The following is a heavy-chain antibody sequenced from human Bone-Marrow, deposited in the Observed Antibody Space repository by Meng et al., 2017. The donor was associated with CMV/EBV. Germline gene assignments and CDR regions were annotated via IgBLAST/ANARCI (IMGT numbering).Heavy chain of an antibody. CDR2: IYHRGST. CDR3: ARDLGTVAPGY. D-gene: IGHD4-23*01. CDR1: GGSISSNNW. Sequence: QVQLQESGPGLVKPSGTLYLTCAVSGGSISSNNWWSWVRQPPGKGLEWIGEIYHRGSTNYNSSLESRVTISVDKSKNQLSLKLNSVTAADTAVYYCARDLGTVAPGYWGQGTLVTVSS. J-gene: IGHJ4*02. V-gene: IGHV4-4*02.